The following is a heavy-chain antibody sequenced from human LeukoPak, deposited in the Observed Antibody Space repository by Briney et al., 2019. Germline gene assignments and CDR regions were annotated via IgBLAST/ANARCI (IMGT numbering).Heavy chain of an antibody. V-gene: IGHV3-7*01. Sequence: GGSLRLSGATSGFTFSSNWMSWVRQAPGKGLEWVASIKQDGSEQYYVDSVKGRFTISRDNAKNSLYLQMNSLRVEDTAVYYCARYRANPQLWGQGTLVIVSS. J-gene: IGHJ4*02. D-gene: IGHD2-2*01. CDR2: IKQDGSEQ. CDR3: ARYRANPQL. CDR1: GFTFSSNW.